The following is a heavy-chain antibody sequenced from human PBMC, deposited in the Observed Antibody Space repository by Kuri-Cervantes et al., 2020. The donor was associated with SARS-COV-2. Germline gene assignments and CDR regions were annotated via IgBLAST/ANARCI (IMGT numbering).Heavy chain of an antibody. D-gene: IGHD5-24*01. Sequence: AVKVSCKASGGTFSSYAISWVRQAPGQGLEWMGGIIPILGIANYVQKLQGRVTITADKSTSTAYMELSSLRSEDTAVYYWGREMATGGIWGQGTMVTVSS. CDR2: IIPILGIA. V-gene: IGHV1-69*10. CDR1: GGTFSSYA. J-gene: IGHJ3*02. CDR3: GREMATGGI.